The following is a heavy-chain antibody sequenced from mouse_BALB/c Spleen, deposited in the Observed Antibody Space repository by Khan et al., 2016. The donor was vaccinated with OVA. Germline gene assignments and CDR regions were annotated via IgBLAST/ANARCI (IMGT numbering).Heavy chain of an antibody. D-gene: IGHD2-12*01. V-gene: IGHV9-4*02. CDR1: GYTFTTAG. J-gene: IGHJ4*01. Sequence: QIQLVQSGPELKKPGETVRISCKASGYTFTTAGMQWVQKMPGKGLKWIGWINTHSGVPKYAEDFKGRFVFSLETSASTAYLQITNLKNEDTATYFCGRGGAALYRNDGGAMDSWGQGTSVTVSS. CDR3: GRGGAALYRNDGGAMDS. CDR2: INTHSGVP.